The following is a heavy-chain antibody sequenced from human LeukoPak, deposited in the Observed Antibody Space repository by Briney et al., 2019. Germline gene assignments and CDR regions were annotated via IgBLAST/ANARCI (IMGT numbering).Heavy chain of an antibody. J-gene: IGHJ4*02. CDR1: GYTFTGYY. V-gene: IGHV1-2*02. CDR2: INPNSGGT. D-gene: IGHD2-2*01. CDR3: AIYCSSTSCRYYFDY. Sequence: GASVKVSCKASGYTFTGYYMHWVRQAPGQGLEWMGWINPNSGGTNYAQKFQGRVTMTRDTSISTVYMELSRLRSDDTAVYYCAIYCSSTSCRYYFDYWGQGTLVTVSS.